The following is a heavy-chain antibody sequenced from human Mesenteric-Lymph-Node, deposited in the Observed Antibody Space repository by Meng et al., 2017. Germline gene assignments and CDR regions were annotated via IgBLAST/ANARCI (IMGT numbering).Heavy chain of an antibody. CDR3: AKDLLVTTWGYFDS. Sequence: EVRLLESGGGLVQPGGSLRLSCAVSGFIFSDYAMSWVRQAQGKGLEWVAPISGTGGNTYYADSVKGRFTVSRDNPKNTLYLQMNSLAAEDTAVYYCAKDLLVTTWGYFDSWGQGTLVTVSS. V-gene: IGHV3-23*01. CDR1: GFIFSDYA. J-gene: IGHJ4*02. D-gene: IGHD4-17*01. CDR2: ISGTGGNT.